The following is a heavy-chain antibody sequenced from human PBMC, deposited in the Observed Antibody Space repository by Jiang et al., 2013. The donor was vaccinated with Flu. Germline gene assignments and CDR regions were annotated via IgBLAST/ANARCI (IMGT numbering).Heavy chain of an antibody. CDR1: GGTFSSYA. CDR2: IIPILGIA. D-gene: IGHD6-13*01. CDR3: ARGRAAAGTSDDGGWFDP. Sequence: SGAEVKKPGSSVKVSCKASGGTFSSYAISWVRQAPGQGLEWMGGIIPILGIANYAQKFQGRVTITADKSTSTAYMELSSLRSEDTAVYYCARGRAAAGTSDDGGWFDPWGQGTLVTVSS. J-gene: IGHJ5*02. V-gene: IGHV1-69*04.